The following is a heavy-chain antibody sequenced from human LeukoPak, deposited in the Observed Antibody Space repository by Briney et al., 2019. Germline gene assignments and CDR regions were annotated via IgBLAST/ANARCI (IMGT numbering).Heavy chain of an antibody. CDR3: AKHPTATNTYTFFGLDV. D-gene: IGHD1-26*01. CDR1: GFSFKDYG. V-gene: IGHV3-9*01. CDR2: INWNGGGT. J-gene: IGHJ6*02. Sequence: GGSLRLSCAATGFSFKDYGMHWVRQPPGKGLEWVSAINWNGGGTDYADSVKGRFTISRDNARNSLYLQLSSLRPEDTALYYCAKHPTATNTYTFFGLDVWGQGTSVTVSS.